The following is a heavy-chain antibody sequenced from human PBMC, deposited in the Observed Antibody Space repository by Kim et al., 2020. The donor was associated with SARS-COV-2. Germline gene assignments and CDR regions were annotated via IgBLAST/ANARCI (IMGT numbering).Heavy chain of an antibody. D-gene: IGHD6-13*01. CDR2: INHSGST. CDR1: GGSFSGYY. J-gene: IGHJ6*02. V-gene: IGHV4-34*01. Sequence: SETLSLTCAVYGGSFSGYYWSWIRQPPGKGLEWIGEINHSGSTNYNPSLKSRVTISVDTSKNQFSLKLSSVTAADTAVYYCARVRSSRFIIFYYYGMVVWGQGTTVTVSS. CDR3: ARVRSSRFIIFYYYGMVV.